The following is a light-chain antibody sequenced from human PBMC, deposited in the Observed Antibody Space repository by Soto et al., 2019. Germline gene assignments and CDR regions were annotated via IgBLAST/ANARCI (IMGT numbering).Light chain of an antibody. CDR1: QSISSY. J-gene: IGKJ1*01. CDR2: AAS. V-gene: IGKV1-39*01. CDR3: QQSYSTPWT. Sequence: DIQMTQSPSSLSASVGDRVTITCRASQSISSYLNWYQQKPGKAPKLLIYAASSLQSGVPSRFSGSGSRTDFTLTISSLQPEDFTNYYCQQSYSTPWTFGQVTKVEIK.